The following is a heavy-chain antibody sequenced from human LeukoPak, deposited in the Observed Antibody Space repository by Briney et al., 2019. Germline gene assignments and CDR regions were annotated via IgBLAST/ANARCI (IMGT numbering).Heavy chain of an antibody. CDR1: GGSFSGYY. Sequence: ETLCLTCAVYGGSFSGYYWSWIRQPPGKGLEWIGEINHSGSTNYNPSLKSRVTISVDTSKNQFSLKLSSVTAADTAVYYCARAGIAAAGTIRGVKYFQHWGQGTLVTVSS. CDR2: INHSGST. V-gene: IGHV4-34*01. J-gene: IGHJ1*01. CDR3: ARAGIAAAGTIRGVKYFQH. D-gene: IGHD6-13*01.